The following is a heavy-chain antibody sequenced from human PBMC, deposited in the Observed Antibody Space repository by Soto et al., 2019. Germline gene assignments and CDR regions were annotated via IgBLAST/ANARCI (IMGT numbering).Heavy chain of an antibody. Sequence: GASVKVSCKASGYTFTSYGISWVRQAPGQGLEWMGWISAYNGNTNYAQKLQGRVTMTTDTSTSTAYMELRSLRSDDTAVYYCARDGRYSGYDFRPGYGMDVWGQGTTVTVSS. CDR1: GYTFTSYG. CDR2: ISAYNGNT. J-gene: IGHJ6*02. CDR3: ARDGRYSGYDFRPGYGMDV. D-gene: IGHD5-12*01. V-gene: IGHV1-18*04.